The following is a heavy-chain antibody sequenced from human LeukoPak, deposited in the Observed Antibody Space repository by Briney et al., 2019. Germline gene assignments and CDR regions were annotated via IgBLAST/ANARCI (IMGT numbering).Heavy chain of an antibody. D-gene: IGHD6-19*01. J-gene: IGHJ4*02. Sequence: GGSLRLSCTASGFIFSNFDMGWVRQAPGKGLEWVSAITNRGDGTYFADSVKGRVTISRDNSKDTLYLQLNSLRADDTAVYYCAKDARRTSGWYYFDSWGQGTLVTVSS. CDR3: AKDARRTSGWYYFDS. V-gene: IGHV3-23*01. CDR1: GFIFSNFD. CDR2: ITNRGDGT.